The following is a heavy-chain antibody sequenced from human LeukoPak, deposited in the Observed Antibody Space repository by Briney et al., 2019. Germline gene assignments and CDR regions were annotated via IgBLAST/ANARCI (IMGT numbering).Heavy chain of an antibody. CDR1: GFTFSSYG. CDR2: IKQDGSEK. D-gene: IGHD5-12*01. Sequence: PGGSLRLSCAASGFTFSSYGMHWVRQAPGKGLEWVANIKQDGSEKYYVDSVKGRFTISRDNAKNSLYLQMNSLRAEDTAVYYCAREGHSGYDHWGQGTLVTVSS. J-gene: IGHJ4*02. V-gene: IGHV3-7*01. CDR3: AREGHSGYDH.